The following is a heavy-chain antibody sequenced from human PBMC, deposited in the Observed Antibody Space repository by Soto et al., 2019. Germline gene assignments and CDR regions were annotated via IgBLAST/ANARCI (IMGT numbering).Heavy chain of an antibody. CDR2: IYYSGST. CDR3: ARVQLGHRGYFDY. D-gene: IGHD6-6*01. CDR1: GGSISSSSYY. Sequence: QLQLQESGPGLVKPSETLSLTCTVSGGSISSSSYYWGWIRQPPGKGLEWIGSIYYSGSTYYNPSLKSRVTISVDTSKNQFSLKLSSVTAADTAVYYCARVQLGHRGYFDYWGQGTLVTVSS. V-gene: IGHV4-39*01. J-gene: IGHJ4*02.